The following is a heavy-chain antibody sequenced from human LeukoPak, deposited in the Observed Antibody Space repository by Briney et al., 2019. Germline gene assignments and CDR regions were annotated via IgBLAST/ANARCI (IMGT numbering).Heavy chain of an antibody. Sequence: ASVKVSCKASGYTFTSYGISWVRQAPGQGLEWMGWISAHNGNTNYAQKLQGRVTMTTDTSTSTAYMELRSLRSDDTAVYYCARDIPVVPAAINYYYYGMDVWGQGTTVTVSS. V-gene: IGHV1-18*01. CDR3: ARDIPVVPAAINYYYYGMDV. D-gene: IGHD2-2*02. J-gene: IGHJ6*02. CDR1: GYTFTSYG. CDR2: ISAHNGNT.